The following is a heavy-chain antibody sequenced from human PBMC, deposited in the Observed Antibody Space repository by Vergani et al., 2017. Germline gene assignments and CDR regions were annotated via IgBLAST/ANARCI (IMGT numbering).Heavy chain of an antibody. V-gene: IGHV1-46*03. CDR1: GYTFSNYY. CDR3: ARGDYVILTGYRY. CDR2: INPSGGHT. Sequence: QVQVVQSGAEVKKSGASVKVSCKTSGYTFSNYYMHWVRQAPGQGLEWMGIINPSGGHTNYAQKFQGRVTMTRDTSTSTVYMEMSSLRSEDTAIYHCARGDYVILTGYRYWGQGTLVTVSA. J-gene: IGHJ4*02. D-gene: IGHD3-9*01.